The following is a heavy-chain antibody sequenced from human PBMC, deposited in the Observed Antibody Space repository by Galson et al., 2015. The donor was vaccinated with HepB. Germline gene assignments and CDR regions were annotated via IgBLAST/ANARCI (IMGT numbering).Heavy chain of an antibody. V-gene: IGHV3-33*01. CDR1: GATFSHYG. CDR3: TRDGSGSRPESYFDY. Sequence: SLRLSCAVSGATFSHYGMHWVRQAPGKGLEWVAGIWADGTKKFYAESVQGRFTISRDNSKNILYLQMDSLRVKDTAAYFCTRDGSGSRPESYFDYWGQGTLVTVSS. D-gene: IGHD1-26*01. J-gene: IGHJ4*02. CDR2: IWADGTKK.